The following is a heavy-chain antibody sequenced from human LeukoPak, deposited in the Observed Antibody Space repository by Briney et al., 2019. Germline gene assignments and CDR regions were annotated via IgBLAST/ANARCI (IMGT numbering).Heavy chain of an antibody. Sequence: SETLSLTCTVSGGSISSYYWSWIRQPPGKGLEWIGYIYYSGSTNYNPSLKSRVTISVDTSKNQFSLKLSSVTAADTAVYYCARAPLGLLEGGFDIWGQGTMVTVSS. CDR3: ARAPLGLLEGGFDI. J-gene: IGHJ3*02. D-gene: IGHD5-12*01. CDR1: GGSISSYY. V-gene: IGHV4-59*01. CDR2: IYYSGST.